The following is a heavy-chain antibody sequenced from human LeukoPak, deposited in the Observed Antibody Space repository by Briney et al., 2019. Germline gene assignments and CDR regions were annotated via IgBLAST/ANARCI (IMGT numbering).Heavy chain of an antibody. CDR1: GGSFSGYY. J-gene: IGHJ6*03. CDR2: INHSGST. V-gene: IGHV4-34*01. CDR3: ARGSGDSTSSNPFYYYYMDV. Sequence: PSETLSLTCAVYGGSFSGYYWSWIRQPPGKGLEWIGEINHSGSTNYNPSLKSRVTISVDTSKNQFSLKLSSVTAADTAVYYCARGSGDSTSSNPFYYYYMDVWGKGTTVTVSS. D-gene: IGHD6-6*01.